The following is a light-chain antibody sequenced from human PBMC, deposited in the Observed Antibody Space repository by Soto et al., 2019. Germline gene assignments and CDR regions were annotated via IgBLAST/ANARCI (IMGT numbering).Light chain of an antibody. CDR1: QSVSSSY. CDR2: GAS. CDR3: QQYGSSPPEIT. V-gene: IGKV3-20*01. Sequence: EIVLTQSPGTLSLSPGERATLSCRASQSVSSSYLAWYQQKPGQAPRLLIYGASSRATGIPDRFSGSGSGTDFTLTISRLEPEDFAVYYCQQYGSSPPEITFGQGTRL. J-gene: IGKJ5*01.